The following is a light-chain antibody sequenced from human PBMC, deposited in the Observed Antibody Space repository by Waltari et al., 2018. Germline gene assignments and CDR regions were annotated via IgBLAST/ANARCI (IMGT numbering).Light chain of an antibody. V-gene: IGLV1-44*01. Sequence: QSVLTQPPSASGTPGQRVSISCSGSNSKIGTNTVNWYQQLPGTAPKLLIYSNNNRPSGVPDRFSGSKSGTSASLAISGRQSEDEAEYYCAAWDDSLNGPVFGAGTKLTVL. CDR1: NSKIGTNT. CDR3: AAWDDSLNGPV. CDR2: SNN. J-gene: IGLJ3*02.